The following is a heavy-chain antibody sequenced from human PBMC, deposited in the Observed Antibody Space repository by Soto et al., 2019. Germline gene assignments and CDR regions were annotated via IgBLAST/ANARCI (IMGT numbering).Heavy chain of an antibody. CDR3: PRGVYGSRNYYTGPSAFDL. V-gene: IGHV1-69*06. J-gene: IGHJ3*01. D-gene: IGHD3-10*01. CDR2: TIPVFNTA. Sequence: QVQLEQSGAEVKKPGSSVKVSCKASGGTLSDHGVAWLRQAPGQGLEWMGGTIPVFNTAKYAQKFQGRVTVTADKFAHIAYMELSRLRSEDTALYFCPRGVYGSRNYYTGPSAFDLWGQGKMVIVSS. CDR1: GGTLSDHG.